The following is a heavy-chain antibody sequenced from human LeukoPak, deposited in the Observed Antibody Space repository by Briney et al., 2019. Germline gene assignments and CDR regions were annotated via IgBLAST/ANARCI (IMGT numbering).Heavy chain of an antibody. Sequence: PGGSLRLSCAASGFTVSSNEISWVRQAPGKGLEWVSGIGGSGGATYYAESVKGRITISRDNSKNTLYLQMNNLGAEDTAIYYCAKEIVVGPATMRGIWFDPWGQGTVVTVSS. J-gene: IGHJ5*02. V-gene: IGHV3-23*01. CDR1: GFTVSSNE. CDR2: IGGSGGAT. CDR3: AKEIVVGPATMRGIWFDP. D-gene: IGHD2-2*01.